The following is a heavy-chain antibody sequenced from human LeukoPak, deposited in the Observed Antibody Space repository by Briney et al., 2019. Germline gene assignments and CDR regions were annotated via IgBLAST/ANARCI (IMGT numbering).Heavy chain of an antibody. J-gene: IGHJ4*02. CDR2: ITGSDDST. Sequence: AGGSLRLSCAASGFTFSNNAMTWVRQAPGEGLEWVSTITGSDDSTYYADSVKGRFTTSRDYSKNTVFLQLNNLRAEDTAMYYCAKGPQLYSGYHPNYWGQGTLVTVSS. D-gene: IGHD3-22*01. V-gene: IGHV3-23*01. CDR1: GFTFSNNA. CDR3: AKGPQLYSGYHPNY.